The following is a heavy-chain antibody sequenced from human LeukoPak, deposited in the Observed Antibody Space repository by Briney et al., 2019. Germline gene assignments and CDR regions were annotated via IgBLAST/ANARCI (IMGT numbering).Heavy chain of an antibody. CDR3: ARSGIAVAGYFDY. Sequence: GGSLRLSCAASGFTFSSYAMHWVRQAPGKGLEWVAVISFDGSNKYYADSVRGRFTISRDNSKNTLYLQMNSLRAEDTAVYYCARSGIAVAGYFDYWGQGTLVTVSS. J-gene: IGHJ4*02. CDR1: GFTFSSYA. D-gene: IGHD6-19*01. V-gene: IGHV3-30*04. CDR2: ISFDGSNK.